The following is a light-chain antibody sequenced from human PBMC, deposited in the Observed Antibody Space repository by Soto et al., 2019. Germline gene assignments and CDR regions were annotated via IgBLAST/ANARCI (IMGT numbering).Light chain of an antibody. Sequence: EVVMTQSPRSLPVPLGPAASISCRATSNLVYSDGNTYLHWFQQRPGQSPRRLIYKVSNRDFGVPDRFSGSGSGTDFTLKISRVEAEDVGIYFCMQHTHWPWTFGPGTRVDI. CDR2: KVS. CDR3: MQHTHWPWT. J-gene: IGKJ1*01. CDR1: SNLVYSDGNTY. V-gene: IGKV2-30*01.